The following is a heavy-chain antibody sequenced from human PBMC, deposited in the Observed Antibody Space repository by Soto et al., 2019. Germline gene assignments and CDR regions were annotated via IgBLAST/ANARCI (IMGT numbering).Heavy chain of an antibody. CDR3: ARERVDYDFCNGYGPIAGRDV. CDR1: GYTFTRYG. CDR2: ISAYNGNT. V-gene: IGHV1-18*01. D-gene: IGHD3-3*01. Sequence: ATVNVSCKASGYTFTRYGISWVRQTPGQGLEWMGWISAYNGNTNYAQKLQGRVTMTTDTSTSTAYMELRSLRSDDTAVYYYARERVDYDFCNGYGPIAGRDVWGQGTTVTVAS. J-gene: IGHJ6*02.